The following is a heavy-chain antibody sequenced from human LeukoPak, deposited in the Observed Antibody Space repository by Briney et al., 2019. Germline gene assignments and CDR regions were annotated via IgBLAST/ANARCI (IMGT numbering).Heavy chain of an antibody. J-gene: IGHJ6*02. CDR3: ARIRRYYYGMDV. Sequence: ASVKVSCKASGYTLTDYYIHSLRQAPGQGLEWMGWMNPNSGDTNSAQSFQGRVTMTRETSISTAYMELSRLRFDDTAVYYCARIRRYYYGMDVWGQGTTVTVSS. CDR1: GYTLTDYY. D-gene: IGHD3-3*02. V-gene: IGHV1-2*02. CDR2: MNPNSGDT.